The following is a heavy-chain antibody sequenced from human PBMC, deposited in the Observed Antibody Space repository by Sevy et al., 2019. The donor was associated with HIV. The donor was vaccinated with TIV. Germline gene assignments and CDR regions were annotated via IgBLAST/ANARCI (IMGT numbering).Heavy chain of an antibody. V-gene: IGHV4-59*01. CDR3: ARDLPPSATTVAHFDY. CDR2: VYYTGST. CDR1: GGPISVYY. D-gene: IGHD4-17*01. J-gene: IGHJ4*02. Sequence: SETLSLTCTVSGGPISVYYWSWIRQPPGKGLEYIGYVYYTGSTNYNPSLKNRVTISVDTSNNQFSLKLTSVTAADTAVYYCARDLPPSATTVAHFDYWGQGTLVTVSS.